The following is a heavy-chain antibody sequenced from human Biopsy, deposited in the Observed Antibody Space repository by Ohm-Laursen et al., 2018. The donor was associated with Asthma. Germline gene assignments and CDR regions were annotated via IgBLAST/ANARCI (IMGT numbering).Heavy chain of an antibody. D-gene: IGHD3-22*01. V-gene: IGHV1-69*04. CDR1: GGSFSNFA. Sequence: SVKVSCKASGGSFSNFAFSWVRQAPGHGLEWMGTILTKFDITSYAEKFQGRVTITADKSTSTTYMELSRLRSEDTAVYYCARYYDTDSYPVLVLDYWGQGTLVTVSS. CDR3: ARYYDTDSYPVLVLDY. J-gene: IGHJ4*02. CDR2: ILTKFDIT.